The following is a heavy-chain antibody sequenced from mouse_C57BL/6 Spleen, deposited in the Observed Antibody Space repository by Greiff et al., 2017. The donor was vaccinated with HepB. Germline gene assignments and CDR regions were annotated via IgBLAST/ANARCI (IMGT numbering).Heavy chain of an antibody. Sequence: QVQLQQSGAELARPGASVKLSCKASGYTFTSYGISWVKQRTGQGLEWIGEIYPRSGNTYYNEQFKGKATLTADKSSSTAYIELRSLTSEDSAVYFCARKWWEAQAASYYFDYWGQGTTLTVSS. CDR2: IYPRSGNT. D-gene: IGHD3-2*02. J-gene: IGHJ2*01. V-gene: IGHV1-81*01. CDR1: GYTFTSYG. CDR3: ARKWWEAQAASYYFDY.